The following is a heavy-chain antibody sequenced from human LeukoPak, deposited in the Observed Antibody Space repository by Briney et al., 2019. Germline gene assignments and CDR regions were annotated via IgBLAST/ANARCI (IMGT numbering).Heavy chain of an antibody. CDR2: IRSRDGIV. V-gene: IGHV3-11*04. CDR3: VRDYVYAFDI. CDR1: GFTISGNY. D-gene: IGHD3-16*01. J-gene: IGHJ3*02. Sequence: GGSLRLSCAASGFTISGNYMSWVRQAPGKGLEWISYIRSRDGIVSYADSVKGRFTISTDTAKSSLFLQMNGLSADDTAVYYCVRDYVYAFDIWGQGTMVTVSS.